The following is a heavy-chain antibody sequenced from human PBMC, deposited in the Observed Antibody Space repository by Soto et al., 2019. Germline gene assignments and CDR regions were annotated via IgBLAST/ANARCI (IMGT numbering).Heavy chain of an antibody. V-gene: IGHV4-30-4*01. CDR1: GDSINSGDYY. J-gene: IGHJ6*02. CDR2: SFYSGIT. D-gene: IGHD3-10*01. Sequence: QVQLQESGPRLVKPLQTLSLTCTVSGDSINSGDYYWSWIRQPPGRGLEWVGYSFYSGITDYNPSLKSRMTISMDTSKNQFSRRLNSVTAAETAVDFCARWSGVGVAGMDVWGQGTTVSVSS. CDR3: ARWSGVGVAGMDV.